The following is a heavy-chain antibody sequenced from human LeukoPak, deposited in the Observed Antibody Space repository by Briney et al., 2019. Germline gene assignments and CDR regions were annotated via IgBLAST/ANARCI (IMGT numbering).Heavy chain of an antibody. D-gene: IGHD5-12*01. CDR2: ISAYNGNT. CDR3: ARVGGGYGQNWFDP. Sequence: ASVKVSCKASGYTFTSYGISWVRQAPGQGLEWMGWISAYNGNTNYAQKLQGRVTMTTDTSTSTAYRELRSLRSDDTAVYYCARVGGGYGQNWFDPWGQGTLVTVSS. CDR1: GYTFTSYG. V-gene: IGHV1-18*01. J-gene: IGHJ5*02.